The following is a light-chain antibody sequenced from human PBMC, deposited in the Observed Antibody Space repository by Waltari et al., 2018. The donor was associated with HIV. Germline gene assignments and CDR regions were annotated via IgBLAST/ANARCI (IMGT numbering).Light chain of an antibody. CDR1: SSNLGYNY. J-gene: IGLJ1*01. V-gene: IGLV1-47*01. CDR2: RNN. Sequence: QSVLTQPPSASGTPGQRVTISCSGSSSNLGYNYVSLYQQLPGTAPKLLIYRNNQRPSGVPDRFSGSKSGTSASLAISGLRSEDEADYYCAAWDDSLSGNYVFGTGTKVTVL. CDR3: AAWDDSLSGNYV.